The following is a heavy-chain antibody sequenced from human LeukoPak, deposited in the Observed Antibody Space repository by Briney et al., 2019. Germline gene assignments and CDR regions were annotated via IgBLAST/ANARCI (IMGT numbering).Heavy chain of an antibody. CDR1: GFTFSNYA. Sequence: PGGSLRLSCAASGFTFSNYAMSWVRQAPGKGLEWVSSTSGIGGSTYCADSVKGRFSISRDNSKNTLYLQMNSLRAEDTAVYYCAKKGGNDNLTGYGYWGQGTLVTVSP. V-gene: IGHV3-23*01. CDR3: AKKGGNDNLTGYGY. J-gene: IGHJ4*02. D-gene: IGHD3-9*01. CDR2: TSGIGGST.